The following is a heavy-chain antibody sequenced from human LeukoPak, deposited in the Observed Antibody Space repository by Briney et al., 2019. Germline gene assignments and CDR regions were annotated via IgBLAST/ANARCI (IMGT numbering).Heavy chain of an antibody. Sequence: GASVKVSCKASGGTFSSYAISWVRQAPAQGLEWMGRIIPTFGTANYAQKFQGRVTITTAESTSPAYMDLRRLPSADTAVYYCASAYSGSYDLDASHIWGQGPMVTVSS. D-gene: IGHD1-26*01. CDR2: IIPTFGTA. V-gene: IGHV1-69*05. CDR1: GGTFSSYA. CDR3: ASAYSGSYDLDASHI. J-gene: IGHJ3*02.